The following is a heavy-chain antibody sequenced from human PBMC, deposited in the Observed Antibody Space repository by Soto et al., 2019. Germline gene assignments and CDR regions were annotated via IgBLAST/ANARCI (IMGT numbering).Heavy chain of an antibody. CDR2: IWYDGSKE. V-gene: IGHV3-33*01. D-gene: IGHD1-1*01. Sequence: QVHLVESGGGVVQPVRSLRLSCAASGLNFNRNGMHWVRQAPGKGLEWVAVIWYDGSKESYSDSVKGRFTISRDNSKNMLYLQMNSVRVEDTAEYFCARDRSAGNYFYYGMDVWGQGTTVTVSS. CDR3: ARDRSAGNYFYYGMDV. J-gene: IGHJ6*02. CDR1: GLNFNRNG.